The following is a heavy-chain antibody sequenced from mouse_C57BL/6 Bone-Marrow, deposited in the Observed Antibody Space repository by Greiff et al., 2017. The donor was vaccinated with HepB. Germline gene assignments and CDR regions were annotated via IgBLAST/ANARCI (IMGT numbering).Heavy chain of an antibody. CDR1: GFSFSSYA. CDR3: ARDGYGSSYEDFDY. Sequence: DVQLVESGGGLVKPGGSLKLSCAASGFSFSSYAMSWVRQTPEKRLEWVATISDGGSYTYYPDNVKGRFTISRDNAKNNLYLQMSHLKSEDTAMYYCARDGYGSSYEDFDYWGQGTSLTVSS. V-gene: IGHV5-4*01. CDR2: ISDGGSYT. D-gene: IGHD1-1*01. J-gene: IGHJ2*02.